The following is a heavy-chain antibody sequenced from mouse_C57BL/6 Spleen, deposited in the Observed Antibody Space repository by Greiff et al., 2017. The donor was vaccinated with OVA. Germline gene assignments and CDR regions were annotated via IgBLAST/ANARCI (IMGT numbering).Heavy chain of an antibody. Sequence: QVQLQHPGAELVKPGASVKLSCKASGYTFTSYWMHWVKQRPGQGLEWIGMIHPNSGSTNYNEKFKSKATLTVDKSSSTAYMQLSSLTSEDSAVYYCARWDYLGFAYWGQGTLVTVSA. D-gene: IGHD4-1*01. V-gene: IGHV1-64*01. J-gene: IGHJ3*01. CDR3: ARWDYLGFAY. CDR1: GYTFTSYW. CDR2: IHPNSGST.